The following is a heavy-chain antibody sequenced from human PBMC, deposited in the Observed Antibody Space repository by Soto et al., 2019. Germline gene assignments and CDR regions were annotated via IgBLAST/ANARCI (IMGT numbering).Heavy chain of an antibody. CDR3: ARHGEHSSSWYFDF. Sequence: SETLSLTCSVSGGSISSYDWSWIRQPPGKGLEWIGYIYYSGSTNYNPSLKGRVTISVDTSKNQFSLKLSSVTAADTAVYYCARHGEHSSSWYFDFWGQGTLVTVSS. D-gene: IGHD6-13*01. V-gene: IGHV4-59*08. CDR2: IYYSGST. J-gene: IGHJ4*02. CDR1: GGSISSYD.